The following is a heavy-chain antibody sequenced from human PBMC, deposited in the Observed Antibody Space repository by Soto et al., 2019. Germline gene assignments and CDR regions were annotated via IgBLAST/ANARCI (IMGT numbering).Heavy chain of an antibody. CDR1: GYTFTSYG. V-gene: IGHV1-18*01. CDR3: ARFIVVVPAAISHYYYYGMDV. Sequence: GASVKVSCKASGYTFTSYGISWVRQAPGQGLEWMGWISAYNGNTNYAQKLQGRVTMTTDTSTSTAYMELRSLRSDDTAVYYCARFIVVVPAAISHYYYYGMDVWGQGTTVTVSS. CDR2: ISAYNGNT. D-gene: IGHD2-2*02. J-gene: IGHJ6*02.